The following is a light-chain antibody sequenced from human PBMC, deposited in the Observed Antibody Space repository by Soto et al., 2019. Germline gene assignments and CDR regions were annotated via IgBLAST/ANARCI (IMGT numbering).Light chain of an antibody. CDR2: GAS. CDR3: QQYGSSPFT. CDR1: QSVSSSY. V-gene: IGKV3-20*01. J-gene: IGKJ2*01. Sequence: EIVLTQSPGTLPLSPGERATLSCRASQSVSSSYLVWYQQKPGQAPRPLIYGASTRATGIPDRFSGSGSGTAFTLALRRLESVDFGVYYCQQYGSSPFTFGHGTKLQTK.